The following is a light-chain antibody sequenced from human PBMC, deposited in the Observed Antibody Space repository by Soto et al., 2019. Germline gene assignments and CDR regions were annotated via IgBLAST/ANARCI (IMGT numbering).Light chain of an antibody. CDR2: EVS. Sequence: QSFLTQPASVSGSPGQSITISCTGTSSDVGGFNYVSWYQQYPGKAPKLMIYEVSTRPSGVSNRFSGSKSGNTASLTISGLQAEDEADYYCSSYTSSSTLYVFGTGTKLTVL. CDR1: SSDVGGFNY. J-gene: IGLJ1*01. CDR3: SSYTSSSTLYV. V-gene: IGLV2-14*01.